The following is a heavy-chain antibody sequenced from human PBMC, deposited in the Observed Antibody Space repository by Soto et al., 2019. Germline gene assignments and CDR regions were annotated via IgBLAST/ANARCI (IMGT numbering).Heavy chain of an antibody. CDR3: ASRVVPAAMGYYYYYMDV. J-gene: IGHJ6*03. V-gene: IGHV1-8*01. Sequence: QVQLVQSGAEVKKPGASVKVSCKASGYTFTSYDINWVRQDTGQGLEWMGWMNPNSGNTDYAQKFQGRVTMTRNTSISTAYMELSSLRSEDTAVYYCASRVVPAAMGYYYYYMDVWGKGTTVTVSS. CDR1: GYTFTSYD. D-gene: IGHD2-2*01. CDR2: MNPNSGNT.